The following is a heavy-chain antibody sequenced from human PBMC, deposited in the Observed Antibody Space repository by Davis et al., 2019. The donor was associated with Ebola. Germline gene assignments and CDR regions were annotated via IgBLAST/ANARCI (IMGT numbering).Heavy chain of an antibody. D-gene: IGHD6-13*01. CDR1: GYSFTSYW. CDR3: ARSARIAAAGTSWFDP. V-gene: IGHV5-51*01. Sequence: PGGSLRLSCKGSGYSFTSYWIGWVRQLPGKGLEWMGIIYPGDSDTRYSPSFQGQVTISADKSISTAYLQWSSLKASDTAMYYCARSARIAAAGTSWFDPWGQGALVTVSS. CDR2: IYPGDSDT. J-gene: IGHJ5*02.